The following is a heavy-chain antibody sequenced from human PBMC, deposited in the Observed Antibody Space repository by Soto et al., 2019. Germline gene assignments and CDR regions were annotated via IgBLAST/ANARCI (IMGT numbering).Heavy chain of an antibody. D-gene: IGHD3-16*01. CDR3: ARDRIQLRLGKYSFNGMDV. V-gene: IGHV1-69*06. Sequence: QVQLVQSGAEMRKPGSSLRVSCKASGGTFSDFAFSWVRQAPGQGLEWMGGIVPRFGSPNYAQKFGGRVTISADTSTSTGYMEVSSLRFDDTAVYFCARDRIQLRLGKYSFNGMDVWGQGTTITGSS. CDR2: IVPRFGSP. J-gene: IGHJ6*02. CDR1: GGTFSDFA.